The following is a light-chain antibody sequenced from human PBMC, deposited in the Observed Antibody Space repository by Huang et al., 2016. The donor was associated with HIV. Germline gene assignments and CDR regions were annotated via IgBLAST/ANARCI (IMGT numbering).Light chain of an antibody. Sequence: AIQMTQSPSSLSASVGDRVTITCRASQGIRNDLGWYQQKPGKAPKLLIYSASSLQSGGPSRFSGSGSGTDFTLTISSLQPEDFATYYCLQDYNYPRTFGQGTKVEIK. CDR3: LQDYNYPRT. V-gene: IGKV1-6*01. CDR2: SAS. CDR1: QGIRND. J-gene: IGKJ1*01.